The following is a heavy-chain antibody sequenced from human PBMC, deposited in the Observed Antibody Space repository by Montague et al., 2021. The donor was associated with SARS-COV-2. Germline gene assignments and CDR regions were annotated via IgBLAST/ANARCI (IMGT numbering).Heavy chain of an antibody. Sequence: CAISGDSVSSNSAAWNWIRQSPSRGLEWLGRTYYRSKWYNDYAVSVKSRIPINPDTSKNQFSLQLNSVTAEDTAVYYCARHVIREGNVVVVALNWFDLWGQGTLVTVSS. CDR3: ARHVIREGNVVVVALNWFDL. CDR1: GDSVSSNSAA. CDR2: TYYRSKWYN. J-gene: IGHJ5*02. D-gene: IGHD2-15*01. V-gene: IGHV6-1*01.